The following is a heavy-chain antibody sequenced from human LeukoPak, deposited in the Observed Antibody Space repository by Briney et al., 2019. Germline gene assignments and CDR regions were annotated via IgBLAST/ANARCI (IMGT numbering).Heavy chain of an antibody. CDR2: IHSGGSA. CDR3: ARGPYNSGWRSYFDS. V-gene: IGHV3-53*01. D-gene: IGHD6-19*01. Sequence: PGGSLRLSCAASGFSVSTNYMTWVRQAPGKGLEWVSVIHSGGSAYSADSVKGRFTISRDNSKNTVYLQMNSLRAEDTAVYYCARGPYNSGWRSYFDSWGHGTLVTVSS. CDR1: GFSVSTNY. J-gene: IGHJ4*01.